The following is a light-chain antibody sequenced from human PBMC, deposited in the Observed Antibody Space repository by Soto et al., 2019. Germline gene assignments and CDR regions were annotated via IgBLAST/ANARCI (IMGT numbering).Light chain of an antibody. CDR1: QSISSW. CDR3: QQYNSPWP. V-gene: IGKV1-5*01. CDR2: DAS. J-gene: IGKJ1*01. Sequence: DIQMTQSPSTLSASVGDRVTITCRASQSISSWLAWYQQKPGKAPKLLIYDASSFESGVPSRFSGSGSGTEFTPTISSLQPDDFATYYCQQYNSPWPFGQGTKVEIK.